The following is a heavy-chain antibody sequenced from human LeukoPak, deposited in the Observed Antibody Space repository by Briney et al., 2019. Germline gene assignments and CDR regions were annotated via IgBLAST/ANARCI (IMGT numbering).Heavy chain of an antibody. J-gene: IGHJ4*02. CDR2: IYHSGST. Sequence: SETLSLTCTVSGGSISSGGYYWSWIRQPPGKGLEWIGYIYHSGSTYYNPSLKSRVTISVDKSKNQFSLKLSSVTAADTAVYYCARVTPYGSGSYYADYWGQGTLVTVSS. D-gene: IGHD3-10*01. V-gene: IGHV4-30-2*01. CDR3: ARVTPYGSGSYYADY. CDR1: GGSISSGGYY.